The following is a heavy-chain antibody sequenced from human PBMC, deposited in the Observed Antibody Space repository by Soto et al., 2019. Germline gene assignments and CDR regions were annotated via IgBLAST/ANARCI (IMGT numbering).Heavy chain of an antibody. CDR3: AREFGIAVAGPLDY. Sequence: QVQLQQSGPGLVKPSQTLSLTCAISGDSVSSKSAAWNWIRQSPSRGLEWLGRTYYRSKWYNDCAGSVKSRIPGNPDTSKNQFSLQLNSVTPEDTAVDYCAREFGIAVAGPLDYWGQGTLVTVSS. J-gene: IGHJ4*02. CDR1: GDSVSSKSAA. D-gene: IGHD6-19*01. CDR2: TYYRSKWYN. V-gene: IGHV6-1*01.